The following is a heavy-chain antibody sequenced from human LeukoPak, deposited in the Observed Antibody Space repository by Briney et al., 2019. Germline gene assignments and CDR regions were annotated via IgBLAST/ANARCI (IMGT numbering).Heavy chain of an antibody. CDR2: VYYSGST. V-gene: IGHV4-59*08. CDR1: GASVKSDY. J-gene: IGHJ5*01. CDR3: ARQVVIIPSSRGGPWFDP. Sequence: SETLSLTCSVSGASVKSDYWSWIRQSPGKGLEWIANVYYSGSTNYNPSLKSRVTISVDASKNQISLKLSSVTAADTAVYYCARQVVIIPSSRGGPWFDPWGQGTLVAVSP. D-gene: IGHD2/OR15-2a*01.